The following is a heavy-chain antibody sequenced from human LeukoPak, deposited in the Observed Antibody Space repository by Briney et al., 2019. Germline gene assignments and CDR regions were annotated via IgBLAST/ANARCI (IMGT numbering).Heavy chain of an antibody. CDR3: ARDPLGSGTYFYDF. V-gene: IGHV4-38-2*02. D-gene: IGHD1-26*01. J-gene: IGHJ4*02. CDR2: IYHSGST. Sequence: TSETLSLTCTVSGYSISSGYYWGWIRQPPGKGLEWIGSIYHSGSTYYNPSLKSRVTISVDTSKNQFSLKLRSVTAADTAVYYCARDPLGSGTYFYDFWGQGTLVTVSS. CDR1: GYSISSGYY.